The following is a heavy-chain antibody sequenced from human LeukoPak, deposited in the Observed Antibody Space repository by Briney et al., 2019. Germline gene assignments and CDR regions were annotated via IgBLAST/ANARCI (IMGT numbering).Heavy chain of an antibody. Sequence: GGSLRLSCAAAGFSFNSYPMNWVRQAPGKGLEWISHISSDGHTESYVDAPRGRFTMSRDNAKNSLFLLINSLRVEDTAVYYCARDSVNGPFVISLDLWGQGALVTVSS. CDR1: GFSFNSYP. J-gene: IGHJ4*02. CDR2: ISSDGHTE. V-gene: IGHV3-48*03. CDR3: ARDSVNGPFVISLDL. D-gene: IGHD2-8*01.